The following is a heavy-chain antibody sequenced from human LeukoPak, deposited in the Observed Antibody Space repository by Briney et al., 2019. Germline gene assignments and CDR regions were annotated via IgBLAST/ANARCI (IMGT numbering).Heavy chain of an antibody. D-gene: IGHD1-26*01. J-gene: IGHJ4*02. V-gene: IGHV1-46*01. CDR3: ARVLCGGGEEWDYIDY. Sequence: WASVKVSCKASGYTFTSYYMHWVRQAPGQGLEWMGIINPSGGSTSYAQKFQGRVTMTRDMSTSPVYMELSSLRSEDTDVYYCARVLCGGGEEWDYIDYWGQGTLVTVSS. CDR1: GYTFTSYY. CDR2: INPSGGST.